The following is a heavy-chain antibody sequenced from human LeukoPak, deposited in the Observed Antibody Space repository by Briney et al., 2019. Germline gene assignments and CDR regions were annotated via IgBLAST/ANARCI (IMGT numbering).Heavy chain of an antibody. CDR1: GFTFSSYS. D-gene: IGHD2-2*01. Sequence: GSLRLSCAASGFTFSSYSMNWVRQAPGKGLEWVSSISSSSSYIYYADSVKGRFTISRDNTKNSLYLQMNSLRAEDTAVYYCARIVVVPAAVHYYMDVWGKGTTVTVSS. CDR3: ARIVVVPAAVHYYMDV. CDR2: ISSSSSYI. J-gene: IGHJ6*03. V-gene: IGHV3-21*01.